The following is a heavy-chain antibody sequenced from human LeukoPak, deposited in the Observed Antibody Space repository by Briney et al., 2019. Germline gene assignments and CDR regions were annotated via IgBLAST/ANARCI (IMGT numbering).Heavy chain of an antibody. CDR1: GYTFTGYY. J-gene: IGHJ4*02. CDR2: INPNSGGT. CDR3: ARVLNSGSFFAY. D-gene: IGHD3-10*01. Sequence: ASVKVSCKASGYTFTGYYMHWVRQAPGQGLEWMGWINPNSGGTNYAQKFQGRVTMTRDTSISTAYMELSRLRSDDTAVYYCARVLNSGSFFAYWGQGTLVTVSS. V-gene: IGHV1-2*02.